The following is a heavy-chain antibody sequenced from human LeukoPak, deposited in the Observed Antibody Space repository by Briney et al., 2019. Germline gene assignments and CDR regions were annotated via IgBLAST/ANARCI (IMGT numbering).Heavy chain of an antibody. Sequence: SETLSLTCAVYGGSFSGYYWSWIRQPPGKGLEWIGEINHSGSTNYNPSLKSRVTISVDTSKNQFSLKLSSVTAADAAVYYCAKRPDAFDIWGQGTMVTVSS. J-gene: IGHJ3*02. CDR2: INHSGST. CDR1: GGSFSGYY. V-gene: IGHV4-34*01. CDR3: AKRPDAFDI.